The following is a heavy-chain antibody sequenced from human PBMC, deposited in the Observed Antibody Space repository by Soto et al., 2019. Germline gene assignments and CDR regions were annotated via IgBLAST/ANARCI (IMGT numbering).Heavy chain of an antibody. D-gene: IGHD2-15*01. CDR3: ARASCSGGSCYSEASGLDS. V-gene: IGHV4-31*03. J-gene: IGHJ4*02. CDR1: AGSTNSGGYY. Sequence: QVQLQESGPGLVKPSQTLSLTCTVSAGSTNSGGYYWSWVRQHPGQGLEWIGHIYWSGSTSFNPSLKNRVSTLLVTPKYQFSLRLRSVTAADTAVHYCARASCSGGSCYSEASGLDSWGQGTLVSVSS. CDR2: IYWSGST.